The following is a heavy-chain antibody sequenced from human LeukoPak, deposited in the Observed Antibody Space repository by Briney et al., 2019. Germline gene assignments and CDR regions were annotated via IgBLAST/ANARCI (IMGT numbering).Heavy chain of an antibody. V-gene: IGHV4-30-4*07. CDR1: GDSISSGGYS. CDR3: ARVVAAAGNNWFDP. D-gene: IGHD6-13*01. Sequence: PSETLSLTCAVSGDSISSGGYSWSWIRQTPGKGLEWIAYIHDSGSTYNNPSLKSRLSISIDTSKNQFSLKLNSVTAADTAVYYCARVVAAAGNNWFDPWGQGTLVTVSS. CDR2: IHDSGST. J-gene: IGHJ5*02.